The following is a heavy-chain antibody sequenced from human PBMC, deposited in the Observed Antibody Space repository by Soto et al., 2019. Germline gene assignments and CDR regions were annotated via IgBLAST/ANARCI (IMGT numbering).Heavy chain of an antibody. D-gene: IGHD3-22*01. CDR1: GGTFSSYA. Sequence: SVKVSCKASGGTFSSYAISWVRQAPGQGLEWMGGIIPIFGTANYAQKFQGRVTITADKSTSTAYMELSSLRSEDTAVYYCATAKHYYVTSGYNDYWGQGTLVTVSS. CDR3: ATAKHYYVTSGYNDY. CDR2: IIPIFGTA. J-gene: IGHJ4*02. V-gene: IGHV1-69*06.